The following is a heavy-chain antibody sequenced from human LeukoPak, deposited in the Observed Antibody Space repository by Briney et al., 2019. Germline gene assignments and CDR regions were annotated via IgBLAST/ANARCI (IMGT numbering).Heavy chain of an antibody. CDR1: GFTFSNSW. D-gene: IGHD6-19*01. J-gene: IGHJ4*02. Sequence: PGGSLRLSCGASGFTFSNSWMTWVRQAPGKGLEWVSYINPGGSNRFYAGSVRGRFTISRDDAKKSVYLQMNSLRAEDTAVYYCASSLSSGWGPVDDYWGQGIMVTVSS. CDR3: ASSLSSGWGPVDDY. V-gene: IGHV3-48*04. CDR2: INPGGSNR.